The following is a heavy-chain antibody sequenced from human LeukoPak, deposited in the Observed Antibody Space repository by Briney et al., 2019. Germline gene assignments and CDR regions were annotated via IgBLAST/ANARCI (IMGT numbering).Heavy chain of an antibody. CDR2: ISAQNGNT. J-gene: IGHJ4*02. CDR3: ARVPPHWHLPILDY. Sequence: VASVKVSCKASGYTFISYGFSWVRQAPGQGLEWMGWISAQNGNTDYAQNLQGRVSMTTDTSTSTAYMELRSLISDDTAVYYCARVPPHWHLPILDYWGQGTLVTVSS. V-gene: IGHV1-18*01. CDR1: GYTFISYG.